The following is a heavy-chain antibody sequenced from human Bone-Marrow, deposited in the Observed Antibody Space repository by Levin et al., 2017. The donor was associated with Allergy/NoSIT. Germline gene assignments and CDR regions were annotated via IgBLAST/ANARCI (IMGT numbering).Heavy chain of an antibody. CDR3: TTDYSGYEPFNDYYYYGMDV. Sequence: PGGSLRLSCAASGFTFSNAWMSWVRQAPGKGLEWVGRIKSKTDGGTTDYAAPVKGRFTISRDDSKNTLYLQMNSLKTEDTAVYYCTTDYSGYEPFNDYYYYGMDVWGQGTTVTVSS. J-gene: IGHJ6*02. D-gene: IGHD5-12*01. CDR1: GFTFSNAW. CDR2: IKSKTDGGTT. V-gene: IGHV3-15*01.